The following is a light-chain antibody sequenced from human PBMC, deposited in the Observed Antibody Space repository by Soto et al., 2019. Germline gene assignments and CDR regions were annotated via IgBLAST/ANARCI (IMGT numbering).Light chain of an antibody. Sequence: QSVLTQPPSASGTPGQRVTISCTGGSSNIGRNTVNWYQQLPGTAPKLLMYKDNQRPSGVPDRFSGSKSGTSASLAISGLQSEDEADYYCVAWDASLSGVVFGGGTKLTVL. J-gene: IGLJ2*01. CDR2: KDN. V-gene: IGLV1-44*01. CDR1: SSNIGRNT. CDR3: VAWDASLSGVV.